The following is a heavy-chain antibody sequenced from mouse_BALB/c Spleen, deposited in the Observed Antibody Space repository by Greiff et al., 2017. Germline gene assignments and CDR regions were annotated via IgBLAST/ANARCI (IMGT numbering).Heavy chain of an antibody. CDR3: ARGRTMIPFAY. Sequence: EVKLMESGGGLVKPGGSLKLSCAASGFTFSDYYMYWVRQTPEKRLEWVATISDGGSYTYYPDSVKGRFTISRDNAKNNLYLQMSSLKSEDTAMYYCARGRTMIPFAYWGQGTLVTVSA. CDR1: GFTFSDYY. CDR2: ISDGGSYT. J-gene: IGHJ3*01. V-gene: IGHV5-4*02. D-gene: IGHD2-4*01.